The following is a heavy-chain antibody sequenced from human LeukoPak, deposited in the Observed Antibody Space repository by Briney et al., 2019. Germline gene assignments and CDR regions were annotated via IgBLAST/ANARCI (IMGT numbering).Heavy chain of an antibody. D-gene: IGHD2-15*01. CDR1: GYTFTDYY. CDR3: ARAKGYCSGNTCDSPFDS. CDR2: MHPNSGGT. Sequence: ASVKVSCKASGYTFTDYYMHWLRQAPGQGLEWMGWMHPNSGGTNYAQKFQGRVTMTRDTSISTAYMDLSSLRSDDTAVYYCARAKGYCSGNTCDSPFDSWGQGTLVTVSS. V-gene: IGHV1-2*02. J-gene: IGHJ4*02.